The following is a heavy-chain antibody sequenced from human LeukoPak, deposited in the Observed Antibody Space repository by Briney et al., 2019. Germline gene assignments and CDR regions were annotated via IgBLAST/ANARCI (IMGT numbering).Heavy chain of an antibody. CDR2: INPNSGGT. J-gene: IGHJ3*02. D-gene: IGHD3-9*01. CDR3: ATLYYGILSDPKADAFDI. CDR1: GYTFTGYY. V-gene: IGHV1-2*02. Sequence: ASVKVSCKASGYTFTGYYMHWVRQAPGQGLEWMGWINPNSGGTNYAQKFQGRVTMTRDTSISTAYMELSRLRSDDTAVYYYATLYYGILSDPKADAFDIWGQGTMVTVFS.